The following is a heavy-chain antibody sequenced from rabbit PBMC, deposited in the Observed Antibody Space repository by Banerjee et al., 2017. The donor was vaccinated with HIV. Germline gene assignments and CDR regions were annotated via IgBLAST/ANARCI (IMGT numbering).Heavy chain of an antibody. Sequence: QEQLVESGGGLVQPGGSLTLSCKASGFEFSRFGVSWVRQAPGKGLEWIACINAVTGKAVYASWAKGRFTISKTSSTTVTLQMTSLTAADTATYFCATYVDYDGDFNLWGPGTLVTVS. CDR2: INAVTGKA. D-gene: IGHD2-1*01. V-gene: IGHV1S45*01. J-gene: IGHJ4*01. CDR1: GFEFSRFG. CDR3: ATYVDYDGDFNL.